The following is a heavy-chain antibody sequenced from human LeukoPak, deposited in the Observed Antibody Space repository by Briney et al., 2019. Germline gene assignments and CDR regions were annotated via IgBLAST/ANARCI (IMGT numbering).Heavy chain of an antibody. Sequence: GGSLRLSCAASGFTFSSYSMNWVRQAPGKGLELVSSISSSSSYIYYADSVKGRFTISRDNAKNSLYLQMNSLRAEDTAVYYCARGIGSWYFRYDAFDIWGQGTMVTVSS. J-gene: IGHJ3*02. D-gene: IGHD6-13*01. V-gene: IGHV3-21*01. CDR3: ARGIGSWYFRYDAFDI. CDR2: ISSSSSYI. CDR1: GFTFSSYS.